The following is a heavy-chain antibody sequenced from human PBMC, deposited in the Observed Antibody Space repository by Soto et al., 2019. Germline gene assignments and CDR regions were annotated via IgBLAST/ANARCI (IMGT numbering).Heavy chain of an antibody. V-gene: IGHV1-69*13. Sequence: SVKVSCKASGGTFSSYAISWVRQAPGQGLEWMGGIIPIFGTANYAQKFQGRVTITADESTSTAYMELSSLRSEDTAVYYCARGIGYSGYDSAVDYWGQGTLVTVSS. CDR2: IIPIFGTA. D-gene: IGHD5-12*01. CDR1: GGTFSSYA. CDR3: ARGIGYSGYDSAVDY. J-gene: IGHJ4*02.